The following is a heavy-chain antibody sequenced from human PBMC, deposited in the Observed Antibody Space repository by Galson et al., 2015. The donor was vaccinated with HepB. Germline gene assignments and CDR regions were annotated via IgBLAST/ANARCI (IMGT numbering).Heavy chain of an antibody. CDR1: GFTFSNHT. J-gene: IGHJ6*02. V-gene: IGHV3-30*04. D-gene: IGHD4-11*01. CDR3: ARGIPRTTDYISKHYYHGLDV. CDR2: ISNDGSNQ. Sequence: SLRLSCAASGFTFSNHTMHWVRQAPGKGLEWVAVISNDGSNQFYGDSVQGRFSISRDNSRNTLYLQMNSLKSGDTAVYYCARGIPRTTDYISKHYYHGLDVWGQGTTVTVSS.